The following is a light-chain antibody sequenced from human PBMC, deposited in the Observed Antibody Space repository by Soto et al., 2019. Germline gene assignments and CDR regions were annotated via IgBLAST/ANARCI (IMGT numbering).Light chain of an antibody. CDR2: LGS. J-gene: IGKJ4*01. V-gene: IGKV2-28*01. CDR3: AQGLATPFT. CDR1: HNLLHSNGDNY. Sequence: EIVLTQSPLSLPVTPGEPASISCRSSHNLLHSNGDNYLNWYLQKPGQSPQLLIYLGSNRASGVPDRFSGSGSGTDFTLTINRVEAEDVGLYFCAQGLATPFTFGGGTKVEIK.